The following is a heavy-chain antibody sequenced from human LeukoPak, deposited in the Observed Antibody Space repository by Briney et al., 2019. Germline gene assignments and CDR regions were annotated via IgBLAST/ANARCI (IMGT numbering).Heavy chain of an antibody. D-gene: IGHD1-26*01. V-gene: IGHV3-30*04. Sequence: GGSLRLSCAASGFTFGDYAMSWFRQAPGKGLEWVAVISYDGSNKKYADSVKGRFTISRDNSKNTLYLQMNSLRAEDTAVYYCAKGAKRVVGATTHWIDPWGQGTLVTVSS. CDR2: ISYDGSNK. CDR3: AKGAKRVVGATTHWIDP. J-gene: IGHJ5*02. CDR1: GFTFGDYA.